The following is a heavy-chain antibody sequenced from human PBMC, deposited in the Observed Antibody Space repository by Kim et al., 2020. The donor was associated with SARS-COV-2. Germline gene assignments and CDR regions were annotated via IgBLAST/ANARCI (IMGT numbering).Heavy chain of an antibody. CDR3: ARRAGVGGYYPFDY. D-gene: IGHD3-10*01. CDR1: GGSISGASYY. J-gene: IGHJ4*02. V-gene: IGHV4-31*03. CDR2: IYYTGDS. Sequence: SETLSLTCTVSGGSISGASYYWSWIRQYPGKGLEWLGYIYYTGDSYNNPSLKSRIVISVDTSKNQFSLKLSSLTAADTALYYCARRAGVGGYYPFDYWGQGALVTVSS.